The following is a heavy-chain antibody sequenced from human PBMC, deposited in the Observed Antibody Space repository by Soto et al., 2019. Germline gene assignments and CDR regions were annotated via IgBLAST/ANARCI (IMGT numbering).Heavy chain of an antibody. V-gene: IGHV1-46*01. D-gene: IGHD3-16*01. CDR1: GYTFTSYY. CDR2: INPSGGST. Sequence: QVQLVQSGAEVKKPGASVKVSCKASGYTFTSYYMHWVRQAPGQGLEWMGIINPSGGSTSYAQKFQGRVTMTRDTSTSTVYMELSSLRSEDTAVYYCARAGGSSARGDGAFDIWGQGTMVTVSS. J-gene: IGHJ3*02. CDR3: ARAGGSSARGDGAFDI.